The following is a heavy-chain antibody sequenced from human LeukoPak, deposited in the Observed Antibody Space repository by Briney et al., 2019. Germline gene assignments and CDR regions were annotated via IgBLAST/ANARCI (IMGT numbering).Heavy chain of an antibody. CDR1: AYTFTSYG. Sequence: ASVKVSCKASAYTFTSYGISWVRQAPGQGLEWMGWISAYNGNTNYAQKLQGRVTMTTDTSTSTAYMELRSLRSDDTAVYYCARIGPYSSSWTQNWFDPWGQGTLVTVSS. V-gene: IGHV1-18*01. J-gene: IGHJ5*02. CDR3: ARIGPYSSSWTQNWFDP. CDR2: ISAYNGNT. D-gene: IGHD6-13*01.